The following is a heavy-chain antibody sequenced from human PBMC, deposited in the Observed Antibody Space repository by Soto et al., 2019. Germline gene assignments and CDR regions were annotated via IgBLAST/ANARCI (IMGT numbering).Heavy chain of an antibody. J-gene: IGHJ4*02. Sequence: PGESLKVSCKGSGYSFTSYWIGWVRQMPGKGLEWMGIIYPGDSDTRYSPSFQDQVTISADKSISTAYLQWSSLKASDTAMYYCARLTPTPYYYDSSGYYYVSYYFDYWGQGTLVTVSS. V-gene: IGHV5-51*01. D-gene: IGHD3-22*01. CDR1: GYSFTSYW. CDR3: ARLTPTPYYYDSSGYYYVSYYFDY. CDR2: IYPGDSDT.